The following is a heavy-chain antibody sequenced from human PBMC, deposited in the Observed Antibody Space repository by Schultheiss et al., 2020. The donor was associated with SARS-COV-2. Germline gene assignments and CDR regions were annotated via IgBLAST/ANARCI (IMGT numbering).Heavy chain of an antibody. J-gene: IGHJ4*02. Sequence: GGSLRLSCAASGFNFSTFWMTWVRQAPGKGLEWVAVISYDGSNKYYADSVKGRFTISRDNSKNTLYLQMNSLRAEDTALYYCAKLNDYSKVGYFDYWGQGTLVTVSS. V-gene: IGHV3-30*18. CDR2: ISYDGSNK. CDR3: AKLNDYSKVGYFDY. CDR1: GFNFSTFW. D-gene: IGHD4-11*01.